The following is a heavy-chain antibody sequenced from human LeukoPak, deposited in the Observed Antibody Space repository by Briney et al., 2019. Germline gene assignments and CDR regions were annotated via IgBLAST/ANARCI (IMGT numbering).Heavy chain of an antibody. D-gene: IGHD6-13*01. Sequence: SETLSLTCTVSGGSISSYYWSWIRQPAGEGLEWIGRIYTSGSTNYNPSLKSRVTMSVDTSKNQFSLKQNSVTAADTAVYYCARDDGGYSSSWFNWFDPWGQGTLVTVSS. CDR3: ARDDGGYSSSWFNWFDP. CDR2: IYTSGST. CDR1: GGSISSYY. V-gene: IGHV4-4*07. J-gene: IGHJ5*02.